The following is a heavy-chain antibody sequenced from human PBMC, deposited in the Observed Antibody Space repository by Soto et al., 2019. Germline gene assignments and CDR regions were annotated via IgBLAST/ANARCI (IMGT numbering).Heavy chain of an antibody. J-gene: IGHJ3*01. V-gene: IGHV3-48*02. Sequence: EVQLVESGGGLVQPGGSRRVSCAASGFSFSNYAMNWVRQAPGKGLEWVSYISIGSGSIFYADSVKGRFTISRDDAKNSLYMQMNTLSDEDTAVYYCVRDVRWAFDFWGQGTMVTVSS. D-gene: IGHD2-15*01. CDR3: VRDVRWAFDF. CDR2: ISIGSGSI. CDR1: GFSFSNYA.